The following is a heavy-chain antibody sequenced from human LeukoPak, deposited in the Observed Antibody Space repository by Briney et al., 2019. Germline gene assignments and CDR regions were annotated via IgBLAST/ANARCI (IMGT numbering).Heavy chain of an antibody. J-gene: IGHJ4*02. D-gene: IGHD3-10*01. CDR1: GFTFSNYG. Sequence: GWSLRLSCAASGFTFSNYGMSWVRQAPGRGLEWVPVISISGGSTYYAHSLKGPFTISRDNSKNTLYLKLNSLRAEDTAVYYCAKDAWRFGDSLLYYSDYWGQGTLVTVSS. CDR2: ISISGGST. CDR3: AKDAWRFGDSLLYYSDY. V-gene: IGHV3-23*01.